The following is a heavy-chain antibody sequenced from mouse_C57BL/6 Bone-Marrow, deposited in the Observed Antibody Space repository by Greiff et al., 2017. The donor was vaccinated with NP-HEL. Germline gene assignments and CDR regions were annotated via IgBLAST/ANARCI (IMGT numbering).Heavy chain of an antibody. CDR3: ARYIYYDYDGGDY. Sequence: QVQLQQPGAELVKPGASVKLSCKASGYTFTSYWMHWVKQRPGQGLEWIGMIHPNSGSTNSTETFKSKSPLTVDKSSSTAYMQLSSLTSEDSAVYYCARYIYYDYDGGDYWGQGTSVTVSS. V-gene: IGHV1-64*01. J-gene: IGHJ4*01. D-gene: IGHD2-4*01. CDR2: IHPNSGST. CDR1: GYTFTSYW.